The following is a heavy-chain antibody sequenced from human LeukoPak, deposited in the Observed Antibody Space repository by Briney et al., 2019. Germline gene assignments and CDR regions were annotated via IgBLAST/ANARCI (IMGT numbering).Heavy chain of an antibody. V-gene: IGHV3-30-3*01. D-gene: IGHD3-16*01. CDR2: ISYDGSNK. J-gene: IGHJ3*02. Sequence: GGSLRLSCAASGFTFSSYAMHWVRQAPGKGLEWVAVISYDGSNKYYADSVKGRFTISRDNSKNTLYLQMNSLRAEDTAVYYCARDPREYDNDPPNDAFDIWGQGTMVTVSS. CDR1: GFTFSSYA. CDR3: ARDPREYDNDPPNDAFDI.